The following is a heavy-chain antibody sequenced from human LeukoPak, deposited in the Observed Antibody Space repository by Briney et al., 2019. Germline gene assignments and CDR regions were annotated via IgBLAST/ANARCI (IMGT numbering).Heavy chain of an antibody. J-gene: IGHJ5*02. Sequence: KPSETLSLTCADYGGSFSGYYWSWIRQPPGKGLEWIGEINHSGSTNYNPSLKSRVTISVDTSKNQFSLKLSSVTAADTAAYYCARGGWFDPWGQGTLVTVSS. CDR2: INHSGST. CDR3: ARGGWFDP. V-gene: IGHV4-34*01. CDR1: GGSFSGYY.